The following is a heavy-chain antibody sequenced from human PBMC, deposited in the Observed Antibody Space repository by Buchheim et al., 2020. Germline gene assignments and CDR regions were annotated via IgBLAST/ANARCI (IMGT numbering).Heavy chain of an antibody. J-gene: IGHJ4*02. Sequence: EVQLVESGGGLVQPGGSLRLSCAASGFNFRNYNMNWVRQAPGKGLEWVAYISAIDNSIYYADSVKGRFTISRDNAKSSLNLLMSNLRVEDTAVYYCARGGFTHWGQGSL. CDR1: GFNFRNYN. CDR2: ISAIDNSI. V-gene: IGHV3-48*01. CDR3: ARGGFTH.